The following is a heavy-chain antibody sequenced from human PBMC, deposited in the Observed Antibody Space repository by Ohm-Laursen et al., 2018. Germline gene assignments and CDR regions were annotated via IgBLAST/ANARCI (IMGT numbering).Heavy chain of an antibody. CDR1: GYTFTGYF. V-gene: IGHV1-2*02. CDR2: VNPSGGGT. D-gene: IGHD2-2*01. J-gene: IGHJ6*02. CDR3: ARDLAPYAGAFSAIQHYPYGLDV. Sequence: ASVKVSCKASGYTFTGYFIHWVRQAPGQGLEWMGWVNPSGGGTNYAPSYQGRVSMTSDTSITTAYMDLNSLRFDDAAVYFCARDLAPYAGAFSAIQHYPYGLDVWGQGTTVTVSS.